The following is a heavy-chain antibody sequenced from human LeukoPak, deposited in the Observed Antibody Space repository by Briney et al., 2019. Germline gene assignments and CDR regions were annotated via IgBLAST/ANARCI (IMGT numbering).Heavy chain of an antibody. V-gene: IGHV3-48*01. Sequence: PGGSLTLSCAASGFSFSRNSMNWVRQAPGKGLEWVSYISSSSSTIYYADSVKGRFTISRDNAKNSLYLQMNSLRAVDTAVYYCANGAFDIWGQGTMVTVSS. J-gene: IGHJ3*02. CDR1: GFSFSRNS. CDR2: ISSSSSTI. CDR3: ANGAFDI.